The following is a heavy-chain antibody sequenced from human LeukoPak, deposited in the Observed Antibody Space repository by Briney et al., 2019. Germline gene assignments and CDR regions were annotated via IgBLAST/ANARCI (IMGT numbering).Heavy chain of an antibody. CDR2: IYPGDSDT. CDR3: ARLEMATIHGFDY. D-gene: IGHD5-24*01. Sequence: GESLKISCKGSGYSFTSYWIGWVRQMPGRGLEWMGIIYPGDSDTSYSPSFQGQVTISADKSISTAYLQWSSLKASDTAMYYCARLEMATIHGFDYWGQGTLVTVSS. V-gene: IGHV5-51*01. J-gene: IGHJ4*02. CDR1: GYSFTSYW.